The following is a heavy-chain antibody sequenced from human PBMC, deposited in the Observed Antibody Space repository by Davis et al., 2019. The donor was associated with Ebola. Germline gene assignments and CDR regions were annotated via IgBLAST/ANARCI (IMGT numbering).Heavy chain of an antibody. CDR2: INHSGST. V-gene: IGHV4-34*01. D-gene: IGHD5-24*01. Sequence: SETLSLTCAVYGGSFSGYYWSWIRQPPGKGLEWIGEINHSGSTNYNPSLKSRVTISVDKSKNQFSLKLSSVTAADTAVYYCARDRGWPQSHAFDIWGQGTMVTVSS. CDR1: GGSFSGYY. CDR3: ARDRGWPQSHAFDI. J-gene: IGHJ3*02.